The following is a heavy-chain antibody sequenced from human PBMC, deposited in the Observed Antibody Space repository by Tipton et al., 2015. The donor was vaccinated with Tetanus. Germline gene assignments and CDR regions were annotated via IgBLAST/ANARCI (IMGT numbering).Heavy chain of an antibody. CDR2: IYYSGSI. D-gene: IGHD5-12*01. Sequence: TLSLTCSVSDDSMDNFYWGWIRQPPGKGLEWIGYIYYSGSINSNPSLRSRLTISVDRSKNQFSLNLTSVTAADTALFYCARVDSANDRIDHWGQGTLVTVSS. CDR1: DDSMDNFY. J-gene: IGHJ4*02. V-gene: IGHV4-59*12. CDR3: ARVDSANDRIDH.